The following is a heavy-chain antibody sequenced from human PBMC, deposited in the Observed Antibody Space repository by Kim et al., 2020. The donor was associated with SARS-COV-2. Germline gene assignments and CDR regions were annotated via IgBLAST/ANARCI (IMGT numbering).Heavy chain of an antibody. CDR3: ARPIRSYYYYGMDV. D-gene: IGHD3-10*01. V-gene: IGHV3-23*01. J-gene: IGHJ6*02. CDR2: ISGSGGST. Sequence: GGSLRLSCAASGFTFSSYAMSWVRQAPGKGLEWVSAISGSGGSTYYADSVKGRFTISRDNSKNTLYLQMNSLRAEDTAVYYCARPIRSYYYYGMDVWGQGTTVTVSS. CDR1: GFTFSSYA.